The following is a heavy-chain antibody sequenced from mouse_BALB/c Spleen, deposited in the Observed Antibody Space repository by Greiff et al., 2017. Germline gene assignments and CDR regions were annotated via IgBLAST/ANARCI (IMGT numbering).Heavy chain of an antibody. J-gene: IGHJ2*01. V-gene: IGHV1-63*02. CDR3: ARGEPY. Sequence: VMLVESGAELVRPGTSVKISCKASGYTFTNYWLGWVKQRPGHGLEWIGDIYPGGGYTNYNEKFKGKATLTADTSSSTAYMQLSSLTAEDSAVYFCARGEPYWGQGTTLTVSS. CDR2: IYPGGGYT. CDR1: GYTFTNYW.